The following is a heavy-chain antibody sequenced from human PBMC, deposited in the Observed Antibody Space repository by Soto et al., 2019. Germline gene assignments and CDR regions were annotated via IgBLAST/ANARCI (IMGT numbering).Heavy chain of an antibody. CDR3: GRGSNLTKFEY. CDR1: GGSVSNSA. CDR2: IIPIFGTA. Sequence: QVQLVQSGSEVKKPGSSVRVSCKASGGSVSNSAISWLRQAPGQGLEWMGGIIPIFGTAIYERKFQGRFTISADEYTVTEYMELKNVRSDDTAVYYCGRGSNLTKFEYWGQGTLVTVSS. V-gene: IGHV1-69*01. D-gene: IGHD1-1*01. J-gene: IGHJ4*02.